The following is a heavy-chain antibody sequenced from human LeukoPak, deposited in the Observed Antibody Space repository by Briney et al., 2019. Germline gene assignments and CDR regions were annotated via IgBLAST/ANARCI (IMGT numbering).Heavy chain of an antibody. D-gene: IGHD2-8*01. CDR1: GFTFDDYA. CDR3: AKETHSTMVPGYAFDI. J-gene: IGHJ3*02. CDR2: ISWNSGKI. Sequence: PGRSLRLSCAASGFTFDDYAIHRVRQAPGKGLEWVSGISWNSGKIVYADSVKGRFTISRDNAKNSVYLQMDSLRAEDTALYYCAKETHSTMVPGYAFDIWGQGTMVTVSS. V-gene: IGHV3-9*01.